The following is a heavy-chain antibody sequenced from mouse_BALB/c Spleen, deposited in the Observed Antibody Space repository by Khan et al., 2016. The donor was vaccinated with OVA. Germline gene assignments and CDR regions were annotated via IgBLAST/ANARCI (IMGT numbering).Heavy chain of an antibody. CDR2: INPRSGYS. J-gene: IGHJ4*01. V-gene: IGHV1-4*01. CDR3: ARRTTGYTMDY. D-gene: IGHD2-14*01. CDR1: GYTFTSHT. Sequence: QVQLKQSGAELARPGASVKMSCKASGYTFTSHTMHWIMQSPEQGLEWIGYINPRSGYSNYNQKFNDKATLTADKSSSTAYMQLSSLTSEDSAVYYCARRTTGYTMDYWGQGTSVTVSS.